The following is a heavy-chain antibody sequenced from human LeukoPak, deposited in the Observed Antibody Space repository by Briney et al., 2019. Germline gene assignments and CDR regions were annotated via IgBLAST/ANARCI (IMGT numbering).Heavy chain of an antibody. CDR3: ASRIPYDSSSY. V-gene: IGHV3-74*01. CDR1: GFTFSSYG. Sequence: GGSLRLSCAASGFTFSSYGMHWVRQAPGKGLVWVSLINSDGTNTNYVDSVKGRFTISRDNAKNTLYLQMNSLRAEDTAVYYCASRIPYDSSSYWGQGTLVTVSS. D-gene: IGHD3-22*01. CDR2: INSDGTNT. J-gene: IGHJ4*02.